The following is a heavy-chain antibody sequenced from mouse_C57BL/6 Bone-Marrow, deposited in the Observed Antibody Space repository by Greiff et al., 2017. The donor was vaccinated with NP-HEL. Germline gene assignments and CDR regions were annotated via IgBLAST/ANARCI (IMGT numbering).Heavy chain of an antibody. D-gene: IGHD4-1*01. CDR2: IHPNSGST. J-gene: IGHJ2*01. CDR1: GYTFTSYW. Sequence: QVQLQQPGAELVKPGASAKLSCKASGYTFTSYWMHWVKQRPGQGLEWIGMIHPNSGSTNYNEKFKSKATLTVDKSSSTAYMQLSSLTSEDSAVYYCARTGPNYFDYWGQGTTLTVSS. V-gene: IGHV1-64*01. CDR3: ARTGPNYFDY.